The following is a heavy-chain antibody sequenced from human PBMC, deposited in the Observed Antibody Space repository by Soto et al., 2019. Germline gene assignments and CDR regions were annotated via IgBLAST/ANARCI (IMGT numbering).Heavy chain of an antibody. CDR2: ISDDGINK. CDR1: GSTFSDHA. D-gene: IGHD4-17*01. V-gene: IGHV3-30-3*01. Sequence: QVQLVESGGGVVQPGRSLRLSCSASGSTFSDHAIHWVRQAPGKGLEWVAVISDDGINKYTADSVKGRFIISRDNSKNTVFLQMSSLGPEDTAVYYCARRLTTSVTAMGYWGQGTLVTVCS. J-gene: IGHJ4*02. CDR3: ARRLTTSVTAMGY.